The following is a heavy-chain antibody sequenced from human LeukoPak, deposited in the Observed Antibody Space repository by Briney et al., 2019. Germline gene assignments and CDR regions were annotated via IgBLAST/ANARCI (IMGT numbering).Heavy chain of an antibody. CDR1: GGSGIGHY. J-gene: IGHJ3*01. D-gene: IGHD2-2*01. V-gene: IGHV4-34*01. Sequence: SETLSRTGAGYGGSGIGHYWGWLGQPPGKGREWSGEINDSGTTSYNPSLKSRVIISVDTSKNQFSLNLNSVTAADTAVYYCARQPLNCSSSSCYAFDVWGQDRMVTVSS. CDR2: INDSGTT. CDR3: ARQPLNCSSSSCYAFDV.